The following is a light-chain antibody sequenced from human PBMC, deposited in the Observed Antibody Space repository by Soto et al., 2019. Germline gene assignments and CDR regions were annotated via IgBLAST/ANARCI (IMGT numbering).Light chain of an antibody. V-gene: IGKV1-39*01. CDR3: QQSYSTPRT. J-gene: IGKJ1*01. CDR2: AAS. Sequence: DIQMTQSQSSLSASVGDRVTITCRASQSISSYLNWYQQKPGKAPKLLIYAASSLQSGVPSRFSGSGSGTDFTLTISSLQPEDFATYYCQQSYSTPRTFGQGTMV. CDR1: QSISSY.